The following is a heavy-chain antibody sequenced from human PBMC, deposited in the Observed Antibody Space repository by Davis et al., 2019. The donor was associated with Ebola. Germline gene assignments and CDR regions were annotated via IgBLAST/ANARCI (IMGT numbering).Heavy chain of an antibody. CDR2: IWYDGSNK. D-gene: IGHD1-14*01. CDR1: GFTFSSYG. CDR3: ARSYRSLGWFDP. V-gene: IGHV3-33*01. J-gene: IGHJ5*02. Sequence: PGGSLRLSCAASGFTFSSYGMHWVRQAPGKGLEWVAVIWYDGSNKYYADSVKGRFTISRDNAKNTLYLQMNSLRAEDTAVYYCARSYRSLGWFDPWGQGALVTVSS.